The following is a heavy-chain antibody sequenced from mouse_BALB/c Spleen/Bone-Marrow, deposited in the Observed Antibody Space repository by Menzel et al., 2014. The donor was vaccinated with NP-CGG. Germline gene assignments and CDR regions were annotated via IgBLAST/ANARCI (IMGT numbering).Heavy chain of an antibody. J-gene: IGHJ2*01. CDR3: ARGMGGILFDY. V-gene: IGHV7-3*02. CDR2: IRNKANGYTT. CDR1: GFTFTDYY. D-gene: IGHD4-1*01. Sequence: EVKLMESGGGLVQPGGSLRLSCATSGFTFTDYYMNWVRQPPGKALEWLGFIRNKANGYTTEYSASVKGRFTIARDNSQSILYLQMNTLRVGDSAAYYCARGMGGILFDYWGQGTTLTVSS.